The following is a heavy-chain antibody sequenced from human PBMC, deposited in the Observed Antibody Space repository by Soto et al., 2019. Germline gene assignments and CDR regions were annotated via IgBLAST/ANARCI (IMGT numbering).Heavy chain of an antibody. CDR2: IYYSGTT. CDR1: GGSFSGYY. V-gene: IGHV4-30-4*08. D-gene: IGHD3-16*01. Sequence: PSETLSLTCAVYGGSFSGYYWSWIRQPPGKGLEWVGYIYYSGTTYYNPSLKSRVTISVDTSENQFSLKVNSVTAADTAVYYCARALIPLWPHYYYGMDVWSQGTTVTVSS. J-gene: IGHJ6*02. CDR3: ARALIPLWPHYYYGMDV.